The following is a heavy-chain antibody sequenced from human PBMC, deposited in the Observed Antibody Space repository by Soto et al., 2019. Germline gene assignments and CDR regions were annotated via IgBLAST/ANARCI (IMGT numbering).Heavy chain of an antibody. CDR2: ISYDGSNK. CDR3: ARDGGWELLLDYYYYGMDV. CDR1: GFTFSSYA. D-gene: IGHD1-26*01. V-gene: IGHV3-30-3*01. Sequence: QVQLVESGGGVVQPGRSLRLSCAACGFTFSSYAMHWVRQAPGKGLEWVAVISYDGSNKYYADSVKGRFTISRDNSKNTLYLQMNSLRAEDTAVYYCARDGGWELLLDYYYYGMDVWGQGTTVTVSS. J-gene: IGHJ6*02.